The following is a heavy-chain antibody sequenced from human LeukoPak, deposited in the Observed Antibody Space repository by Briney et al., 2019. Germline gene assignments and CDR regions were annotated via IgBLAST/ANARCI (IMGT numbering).Heavy chain of an antibody. CDR1: GFTFSNYS. J-gene: IGHJ4*02. V-gene: IGHV3-21*04. D-gene: IGHD6-19*01. Sequence: PGGSLRLSCAASGFTFSNYSMHWVRQAPGKGLEWVSSISSGSRYIYYADSVKGRFTISRDISKNTLYLQMNSLRGEDTAIYYCAKEGASSGWYWAQWGQGTLVTVSS. CDR3: AKEGASSGWYWAQ. CDR2: ISSGSRYI.